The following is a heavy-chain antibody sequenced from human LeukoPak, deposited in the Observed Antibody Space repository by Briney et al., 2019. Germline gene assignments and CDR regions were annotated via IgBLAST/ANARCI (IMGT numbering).Heavy chain of an antibody. CDR1: GGSFSGYY. CDR3: ARQAVAAVYFDY. V-gene: IGHV4-34*01. Sequence: KPSETLSLTCAVYGGSFSGYYWSWIRQPPGKGLEWIGEINHSGSTNYNPSLKSRVTISVDTSKNQFSLKLSSVTAADTAVYYCARQAVAAVYFDYWGQGTLVTVSS. J-gene: IGHJ4*02. D-gene: IGHD6-19*01. CDR2: INHSGST.